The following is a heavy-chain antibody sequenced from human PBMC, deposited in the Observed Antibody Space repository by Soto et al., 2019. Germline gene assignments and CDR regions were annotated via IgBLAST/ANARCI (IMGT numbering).Heavy chain of an antibody. V-gene: IGHV3-30*18. CDR1: GFTFSSYG. J-gene: IGHJ4*02. CDR2: ISYDGGNK. Sequence: GGSLRLSCAASGFTFSSYGMHWVRQAPGKGLEWVAVISYDGGNKYYADSVKGRFTISRDNSKNTLYLQMNSLRAEDTAVYYCAKEEVRSGYYDSSGYYYYFDYWGQGTLVTVSS. D-gene: IGHD3-22*01. CDR3: AKEEVRSGYYDSSGYYYYFDY.